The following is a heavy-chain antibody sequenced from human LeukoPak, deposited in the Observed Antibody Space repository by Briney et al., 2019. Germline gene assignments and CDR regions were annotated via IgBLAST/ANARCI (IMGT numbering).Heavy chain of an antibody. Sequence: GGTLRLSCTASGFTFGDYAMGWVRQAPGKGLEWVAFIRSKAYGGTTEYAASVKGRFTTSRDDSKSIAYLQMNSLKTEDTAVYYCTRDLCSSTSCYAPFDYWGQGTLVTVSS. CDR2: IRSKAYGGTT. CDR3: TRDLCSSTSCYAPFDY. CDR1: GFTFGDYA. D-gene: IGHD2-2*01. V-gene: IGHV3-49*04. J-gene: IGHJ4*02.